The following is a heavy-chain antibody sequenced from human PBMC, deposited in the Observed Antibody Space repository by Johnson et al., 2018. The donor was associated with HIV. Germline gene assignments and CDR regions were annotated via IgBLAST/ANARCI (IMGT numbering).Heavy chain of an antibody. J-gene: IGHJ3*02. D-gene: IGHD3-3*02. CDR3: TTGLRIFEVVPLDGFDI. V-gene: IGHV3-30*02. Sequence: QEKLVESGGGLVQPGGSLRLSCAASGFTFSSYGMHWVRQAPGKGLEWVANIKQDGSEKYYADSVKGRFTISRDNSKNMLFLQMNSLKTEDTATYYCTTGLRIFEVVPLDGFDIWGQGTVITVPS. CDR1: GFTFSSYG. CDR2: IKQDGSEK.